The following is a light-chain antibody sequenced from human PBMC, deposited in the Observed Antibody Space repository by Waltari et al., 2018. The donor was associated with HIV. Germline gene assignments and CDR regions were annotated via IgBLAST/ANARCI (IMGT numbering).Light chain of an antibody. CDR2: RNN. CDR1: SYNVGNQG. Sequence: QAGLTQPPSVSKGLRQTATLTCPGNSYNVGNQGPTWLQQRPGHPPKLISYRNNNRPSGISERFSASTSGSTASLTITGLQPEDEADYYCSAWDTSLRTWVFGGGTNLTVL. J-gene: IGLJ3*02. CDR3: SAWDTSLRTWV. V-gene: IGLV10-54*04.